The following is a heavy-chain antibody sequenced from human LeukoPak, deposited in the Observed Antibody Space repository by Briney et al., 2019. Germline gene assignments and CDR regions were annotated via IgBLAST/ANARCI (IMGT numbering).Heavy chain of an antibody. CDR2: INSVGSHI. Sequence: GGSLRLSCAASGFTFSSSAMNWVRQAPGKGLEWVSSINSVGSHIYYADSVKGRFTISRDNAKNSLYLQMNSLRAEDTAVYYCARDGLRYFDWLLLDYWGQGTLVTVSS. D-gene: IGHD3-9*01. CDR3: ARDGLRYFDWLLLDY. J-gene: IGHJ4*02. CDR1: GFTFSSSA. V-gene: IGHV3-21*01.